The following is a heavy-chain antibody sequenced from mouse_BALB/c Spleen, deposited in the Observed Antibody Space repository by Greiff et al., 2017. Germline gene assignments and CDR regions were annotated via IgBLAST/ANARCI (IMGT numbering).Heavy chain of an antibody. CDR2: ISTYYGDA. J-gene: IGHJ3*01. V-gene: IGHV1S137*01. Sequence: VQLQQSGAELVRPGVSVKISCKGSGYTFTDYAMHWVKQSHAKSLEWIGVISTYYGDASYNQKFKGKATMTVDKSSRTDYMELARLTSEDSAIYYCAVYYDYAWFAYWGQGTLVTVSA. CDR1: GYTFTDYA. D-gene: IGHD2-4*01. CDR3: AVYYDYAWFAY.